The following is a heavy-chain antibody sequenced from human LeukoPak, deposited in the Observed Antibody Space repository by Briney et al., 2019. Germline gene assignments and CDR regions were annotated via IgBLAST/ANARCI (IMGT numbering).Heavy chain of an antibody. CDR3: APSLAYFDY. Sequence: GGSLRLSCAAPGFTFSSYAMSWVRQAPGKGLEWVSAISGSSASTYYADSVKGRFTISRDNSKNTLYLQMNSLRAEDTAVYYCAPSLAYFDYWGQGTLVTVSS. CDR1: GFTFSSYA. CDR2: ISGSSAST. J-gene: IGHJ4*02. D-gene: IGHD6-13*01. V-gene: IGHV3-23*01.